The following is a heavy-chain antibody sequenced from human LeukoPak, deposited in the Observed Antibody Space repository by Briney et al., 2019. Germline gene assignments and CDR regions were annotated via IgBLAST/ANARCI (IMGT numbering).Heavy chain of an antibody. D-gene: IGHD1-26*01. J-gene: IGHJ4*02. Sequence: GGSLRLSCSASGFTFSNYDIHWVRQATGKGLEWVSAIGSSGDTYYIDPVKGRFTISRESAKNSLYLQMNSLRAEDTAVYYCVRQPDSARYGFDFWGQGTLVTVSS. V-gene: IGHV3-13*01. CDR2: IGSSGDT. CDR3: VRQPDSARYGFDF. CDR1: GFTFSNYD.